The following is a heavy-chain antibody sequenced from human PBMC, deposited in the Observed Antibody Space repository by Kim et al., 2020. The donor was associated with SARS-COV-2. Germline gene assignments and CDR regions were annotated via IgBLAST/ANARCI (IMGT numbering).Heavy chain of an antibody. V-gene: IGHV3-11*05. CDR3: ARASSSSPFDL. J-gene: IGHJ2*01. D-gene: IGHD6-13*01. CDR2: T. Sequence: TNYAASGKGRFTISRDNAKNSLYLQMNSLRAEDTAVYYCARASSSSPFDLWGRGTLVTVSS.